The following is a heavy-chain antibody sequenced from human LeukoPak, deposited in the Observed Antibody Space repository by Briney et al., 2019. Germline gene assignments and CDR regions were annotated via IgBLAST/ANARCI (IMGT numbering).Heavy chain of an antibody. Sequence: SVTVSFTASGGTFSIYAISWVRPAPGQGLEWMGRIIPILGIANYAQKFQGRVTITADKSTSTAYMELSSLRSEDTAVYYCARDWVHETYHYWGQGTLVTVSS. J-gene: IGHJ4*02. CDR1: GGTFSIYA. D-gene: IGHD3-10*01. CDR3: ARDWVHETYHY. CDR2: IIPILGIA. V-gene: IGHV1-69*04.